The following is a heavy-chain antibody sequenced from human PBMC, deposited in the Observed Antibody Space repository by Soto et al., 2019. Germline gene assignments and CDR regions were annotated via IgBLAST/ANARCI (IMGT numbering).Heavy chain of an antibody. J-gene: IGHJ4*02. CDR1: GFTFSSFA. CDR3: ARGVVVRRFDY. V-gene: IGHV3-30-3*01. D-gene: IGHD2-21*01. Sequence: QVQLVESGGGVVQPGRSLRLSCAASGFTFSSFAMHWVRQAPGKGLEWVAVISYDGSKKYYADSVKGRFTISRDNSKNTLYLQLNSLRADDRAVYYCARGVVVRRFDYWGQGTLVTVSS. CDR2: ISYDGSKK.